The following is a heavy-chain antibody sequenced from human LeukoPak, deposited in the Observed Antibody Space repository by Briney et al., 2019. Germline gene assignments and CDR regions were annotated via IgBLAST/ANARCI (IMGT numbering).Heavy chain of an antibody. CDR1: GFTFSSYA. J-gene: IGHJ6*03. CDR2: ILDSGYST. Sequence: GGSLRLSCAASGFTFSSYAMSWVRQAPGKGLEWVSGILDSGYSTYYANSVKGRFTISRDNSNNTLYLEMNSLRAEDTAVYYCAKLGGHPLHNYYVGVWGKGTTVAVSS. CDR3: AKLGGHPLHNYYVGV. D-gene: IGHD3-16*01. V-gene: IGHV3-23*01.